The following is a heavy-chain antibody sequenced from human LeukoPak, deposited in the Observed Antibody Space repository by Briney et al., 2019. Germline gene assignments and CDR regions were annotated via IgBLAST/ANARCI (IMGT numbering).Heavy chain of an antibody. CDR2: ISSSGSTI. CDR3: ARLEYSSSVYYFDY. Sequence: GGSLRLSCAASGFTFSSYEMNWVRQAPGKGPEWVSYISSSGSTIYYADSVKGRFTISRDNAKNSLYLQMNSLRAEDTAVYYCARLEYSSSVYYFDYWGQGTLVTVSS. J-gene: IGHJ4*02. CDR1: GFTFSSYE. V-gene: IGHV3-48*03. D-gene: IGHD6-13*01.